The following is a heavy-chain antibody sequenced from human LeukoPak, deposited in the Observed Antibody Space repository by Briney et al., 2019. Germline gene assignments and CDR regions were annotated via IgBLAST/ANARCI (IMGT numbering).Heavy chain of an antibody. V-gene: IGHV3-21*01. CDR2: ISGSSSYI. CDR1: GFTFSSYS. CDR3: ARDGETTMIVVADRGAFDI. Sequence: GGSLRLSCAASGFTFSSYSMNWVRQAPGKGLEWVSCISGSSSYIYYADSVKGRFTISRDNAKNSLYLQMNSLRAEDTAVYYCARDGETTMIVVADRGAFDIWGQGTMVTVSS. D-gene: IGHD3-22*01. J-gene: IGHJ3*02.